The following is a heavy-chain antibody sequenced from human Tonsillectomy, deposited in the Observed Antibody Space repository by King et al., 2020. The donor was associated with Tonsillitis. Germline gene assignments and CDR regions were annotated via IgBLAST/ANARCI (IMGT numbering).Heavy chain of an antibody. CDR1: GFTFSSYW. D-gene: IGHD6-13*01. V-gene: IGHV3-74*03. CDR2: INTDGSGA. CDR3: AGSSWYYFDY. Sequence: VQLVESGGGLVQPGGSLRLSCAASGFTFSSYWMHWVRQAPGKGLGWVSRINTDGSGAKYADSVKGRFTISRDNAKKTLYLQMNSLRAEDTAVYYCAGSSWYYFDYWGQGALVTVSS. J-gene: IGHJ4*02.